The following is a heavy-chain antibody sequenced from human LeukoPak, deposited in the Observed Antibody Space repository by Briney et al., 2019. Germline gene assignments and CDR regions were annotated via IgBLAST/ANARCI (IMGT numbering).Heavy chain of an antibody. CDR2: IIPIFGTA. J-gene: IGHJ3*02. Sequence: ASVKVSCKASGGTFSSYAISWVRQAPGQGLEWMGGIIPIFGTANYAQKFQGRVTITADESTSTAYMELSSLRSEDTAVYYCARGGRYYDSSGYSSGHAFDIWGQGTMVTVSS. V-gene: IGHV1-69*13. CDR1: GGTFSSYA. CDR3: ARGGRYYDSSGYSSGHAFDI. D-gene: IGHD3-22*01.